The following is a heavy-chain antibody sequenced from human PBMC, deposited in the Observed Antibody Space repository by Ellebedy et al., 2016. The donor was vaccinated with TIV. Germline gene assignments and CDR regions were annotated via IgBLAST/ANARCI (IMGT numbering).Heavy chain of an antibody. CDR1: GFTFNRAG. CDR2: IWNDGSKK. D-gene: IGHD3-3*01. Sequence: GESLKISCAASGFTFNRAGMHWVRQAPGKGLEWVSVIWNDGSKKYYADSVKGRFTISRDKSKNTLYLQINSLRAEDTAVYYCTSDWNGFFDPWGQGTLVTVSS. V-gene: IGHV3-33*01. J-gene: IGHJ5*02. CDR3: TSDWNGFFDP.